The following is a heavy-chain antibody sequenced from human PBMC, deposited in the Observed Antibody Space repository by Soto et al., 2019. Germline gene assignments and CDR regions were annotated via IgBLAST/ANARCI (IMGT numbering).Heavy chain of an antibody. CDR3: ARDGRSGYELPDY. CDR1: GGSISSGGYY. J-gene: IGHJ4*02. D-gene: IGHD3-22*01. V-gene: IGHV4-31*03. Sequence: PSETLSLTCTVSGGSISSGGYYWSWIRQHPGKGLEWIGYIYYSGSTYYNPSLKSRVTISVDTSKNQFSLKLSSVTAADTAVYYCARDGRSGYELPDYWGQGALVTVSS. CDR2: IYYSGST.